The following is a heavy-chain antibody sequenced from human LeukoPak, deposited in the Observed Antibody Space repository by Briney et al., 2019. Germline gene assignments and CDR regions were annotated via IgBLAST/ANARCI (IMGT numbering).Heavy chain of an antibody. J-gene: IGHJ3*02. D-gene: IGHD3-22*01. CDR1: GFTFSSYW. V-gene: IGHV3-74*01. Sequence: GGSLRLSCAASGFTFSSYWMHWVRQTPGKGLVWVSRINRDGSSTIYADSVKGRFTISRDNAKNTLYLQMNSLRAEDTAVYYCARVGYYDSSGWGRYAFDIWGQGTTVTVSS. CDR2: INRDGSST. CDR3: ARVGYYDSSGWGRYAFDI.